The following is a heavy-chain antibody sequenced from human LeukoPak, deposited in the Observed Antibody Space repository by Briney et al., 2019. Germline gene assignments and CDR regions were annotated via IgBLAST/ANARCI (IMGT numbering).Heavy chain of an antibody. CDR1: GGSFSGYY. V-gene: IGHV4-34*01. J-gene: IGHJ4*02. Sequence: SETLSLTCAVYGGSFSGYYWSWIRQPPGKGLEWIGEINHSGSTNYNPSLKSRVTISVDTSKSQFSLKVSSVTAADTAVYCCARLEGYCSGGSCYLYYFDYWGQGTLVTVSS. D-gene: IGHD2-15*01. CDR3: ARLEGYCSGGSCYLYYFDY. CDR2: INHSGST.